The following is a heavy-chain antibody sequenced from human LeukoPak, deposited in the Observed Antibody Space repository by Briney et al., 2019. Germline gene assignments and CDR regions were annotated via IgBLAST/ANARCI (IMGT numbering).Heavy chain of an antibody. Sequence: GGSLRLSCAASGFTFDDYAMHWVRQAPGKGLEWVSGITWNRDNIGYGDSVKGRFTISRDNVKNALYLQMNSLRAEDTALYYCAKDLDYDSSGSVAFDIWGQGPMVTVSS. V-gene: IGHV3-9*01. D-gene: IGHD3-22*01. CDR3: AKDLDYDSSGSVAFDI. CDR1: GFTFDDYA. CDR2: ITWNRDNI. J-gene: IGHJ3*02.